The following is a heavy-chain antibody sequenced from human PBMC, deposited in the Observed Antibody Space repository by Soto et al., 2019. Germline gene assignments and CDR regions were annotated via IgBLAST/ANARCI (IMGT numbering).Heavy chain of an antibody. V-gene: IGHV1-3*01. J-gene: IGHJ4*02. CDR2: INAGNGNT. CDR1: GDRVSIYV. Sequence: SGDRVSIYVVDGVRQAPGQRLEWMGWINAGNGNTKYSQKFQGRVTITRDTSASTAYMELSSLRSEDTAVYYCARDVGATGDWGQGTLVTVSS. CDR3: ARDVGATGD. D-gene: IGHD1-26*01.